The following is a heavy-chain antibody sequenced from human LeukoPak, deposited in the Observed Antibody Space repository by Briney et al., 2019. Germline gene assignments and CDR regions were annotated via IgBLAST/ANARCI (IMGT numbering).Heavy chain of an antibody. J-gene: IGHJ5*02. Sequence: SETLSLTCAVSGGSISSGDYSWSWIRQPPGKGLEWIGYIYHSGSTYYNPSLKSRVTISVDTSKNQFSLKLSSVTAADTAVYYCARFKGNYGSGSSLFRTNWFDPWGQGTLVTVSS. D-gene: IGHD3-10*01. CDR2: IYHSGST. CDR1: GGSISSGDYS. CDR3: ARFKGNYGSGSSLFRTNWFDP. V-gene: IGHV4-30-2*01.